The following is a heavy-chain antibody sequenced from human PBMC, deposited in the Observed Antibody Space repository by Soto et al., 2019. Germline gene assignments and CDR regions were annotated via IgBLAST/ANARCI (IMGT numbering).Heavy chain of an antibody. CDR1: GGSISSGGYY. CDR2: IYYSGST. CDR3: ARGMTTVTTLDY. D-gene: IGHD4-4*01. Sequence: PSETLSLTCTVSGGSISSGGYYWSWIRQHPGKGLEWIGYIYYSGSTYYNPSLKSRVTISVDRSKNQFSLKLSPVTAADTAVYYCARGMTTVTTLDYWGQGTLVTVSS. V-gene: IGHV4-31*03. J-gene: IGHJ4*02.